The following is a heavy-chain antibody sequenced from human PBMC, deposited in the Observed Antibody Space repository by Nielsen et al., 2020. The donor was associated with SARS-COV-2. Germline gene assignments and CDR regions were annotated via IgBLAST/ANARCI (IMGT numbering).Heavy chain of an antibody. Sequence: GGSLRLSCAASGFTFSSYGMHWVRQAPGKGLEWVAVISYDGSNKYYADSVKGRFTISRDNSKNTLYLQMNSLRAEDTAVYYCAKPPDRYSYGYENYFDYWGQGTLVTVSS. D-gene: IGHD5-18*01. CDR3: AKPPDRYSYGYENYFDY. CDR2: ISYDGSNK. V-gene: IGHV3-30*18. J-gene: IGHJ4*02. CDR1: GFTFSSYG.